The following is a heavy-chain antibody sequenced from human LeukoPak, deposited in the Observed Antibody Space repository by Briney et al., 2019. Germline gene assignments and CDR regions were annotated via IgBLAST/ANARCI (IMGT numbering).Heavy chain of an antibody. D-gene: IGHD6-19*01. Sequence: PSETLSLTCAVYGGSFSGYYWSWIRQPPGKGLEWIGEINHSGSTNYNPSLKSRVTISVDTSKNQFSLKLSSVTAADTAVYYCARVLAVAGTDYWGQGTLVTVSS. CDR2: INHSGST. V-gene: IGHV4-34*01. CDR3: ARVLAVAGTDY. CDR1: GGSFSGYY. J-gene: IGHJ4*02.